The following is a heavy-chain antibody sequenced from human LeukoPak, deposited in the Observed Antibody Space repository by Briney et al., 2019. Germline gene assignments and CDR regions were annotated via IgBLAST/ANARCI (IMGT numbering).Heavy chain of an antibody. Sequence: SETLSLTCTVSGGSISSSSYYWGWIRQPPGKGLEWIGSIYYSGSTYYNPSLKSRVTISVDTSKNQFSLKLSSVTAADTAVYYYARHSSWFDPWGQGTLVTVSS. CDR2: IYYSGST. J-gene: IGHJ5*02. CDR3: ARHSSWFDP. CDR1: GGSISSSSYY. V-gene: IGHV4-39*01.